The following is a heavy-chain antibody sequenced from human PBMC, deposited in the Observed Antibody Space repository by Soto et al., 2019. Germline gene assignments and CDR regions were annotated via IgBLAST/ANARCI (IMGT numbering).Heavy chain of an antibody. J-gene: IGHJ6*02. V-gene: IGHV1-58*01. D-gene: IGHD1-26*01. CDR2: IVVGSGNT. Sequence: SVKVSCKASGFSFTSSAVQWVRQARGQRLEWIGWIVVGSGNTNYAQKFQERVTITRDMSTSTAYMELSSLRSEDTAVYYCAADHRGGSYYGDYYYYGMDVWGQGTTVTVSS. CDR1: GFSFTSSA. CDR3: AADHRGGSYYGDYYYYGMDV.